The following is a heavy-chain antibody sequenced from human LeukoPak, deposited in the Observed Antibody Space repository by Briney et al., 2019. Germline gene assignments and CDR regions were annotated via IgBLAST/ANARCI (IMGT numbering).Heavy chain of an antibody. V-gene: IGHV3-33*01. CDR2: IWYDGSNK. J-gene: IGHJ4*02. Sequence: PGRSLRLSCAASGFTFSSYGMHWVRQAPGKGLEWVAVIWYDGSNKYYADTVKGRFTIYRDNSKNTLYLQMNSLRAEDTAVYYCARDAGRYFDWLGYWGQGTLVTVSS. D-gene: IGHD3-9*01. CDR1: GFTFSSYG. CDR3: ARDAGRYFDWLGY.